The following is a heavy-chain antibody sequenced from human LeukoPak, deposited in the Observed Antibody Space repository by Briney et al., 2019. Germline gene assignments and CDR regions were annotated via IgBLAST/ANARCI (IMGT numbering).Heavy chain of an antibody. CDR3: ARLRDDGSDY. V-gene: IGHV4-59*01. J-gene: IGHJ4*02. D-gene: IGHD3-3*01. CDR1: GGSISSYY. Sequence: SETLSLTCTVSGGSISSYYWSWIRQPTGKGLEWIGYIYYSGSTNYNPSLKSRVTISVDTSKNQFSLKLSSVTAADTAVYYCARLRDDGSDYWGQGTLVTVSS. CDR2: IYYSGST.